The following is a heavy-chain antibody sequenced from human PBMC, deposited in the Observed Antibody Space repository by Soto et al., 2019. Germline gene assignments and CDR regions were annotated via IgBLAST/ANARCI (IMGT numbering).Heavy chain of an antibody. CDR3: ARDQGVSYFDS. V-gene: IGHV4-31*03. Sequence: QVQLQESGPGLVKPSQTLSLTCTVSGGSINSGAYYWNWIRQHPGKGLEWIRYIHFSGSTYYNPSLKSRVAISTDTSNNQFSLRLSSVTAADTAVYYCARDQGVSYFDSWGQGALVTVSS. CDR1: GGSINSGAYY. CDR2: IHFSGST. D-gene: IGHD2-8*01. J-gene: IGHJ4*02.